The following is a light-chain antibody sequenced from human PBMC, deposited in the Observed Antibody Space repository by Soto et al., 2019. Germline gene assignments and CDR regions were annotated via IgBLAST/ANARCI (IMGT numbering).Light chain of an antibody. CDR2: DVS. V-gene: IGLV2-14*01. CDR1: SSDVGGYNY. J-gene: IGLJ1*01. CDR3: SSYTSSRV. Sequence: QSVLTQPASVSGSPGQSITISCTGTSSDVGGYNYVSWYQQHPGKAPKLMIYDVSNRPSGVSNRFSGSKSGNTASLTISGLQAEDEADYYCSSYTSSRVFGTGTKVPVL.